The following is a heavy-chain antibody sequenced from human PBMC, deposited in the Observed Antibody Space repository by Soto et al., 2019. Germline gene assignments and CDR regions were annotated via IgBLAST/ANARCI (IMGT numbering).Heavy chain of an antibody. CDR1: GGSISSGGYS. V-gene: IGHV4-30-2*01. J-gene: IGHJ6*02. Sequence: SETLSLTCAVSGGSISSGGYSWSWIRQPPGKGLEWIGYTYHSGSTYYNPSLKSRVTISVDRSKNQFSLKLSSVTAADTAVYYCSRAHYGDYGYGMDVWGQGTTVTVSS. CDR2: TYHSGST. D-gene: IGHD4-17*01. CDR3: SRAHYGDYGYGMDV.